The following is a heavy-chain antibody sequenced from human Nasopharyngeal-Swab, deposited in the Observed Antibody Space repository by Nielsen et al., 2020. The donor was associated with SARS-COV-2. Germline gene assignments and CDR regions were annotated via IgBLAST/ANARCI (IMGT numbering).Heavy chain of an antibody. CDR2: IYYSGST. J-gene: IGHJ4*02. CDR1: GGSISSSSYY. V-gene: IGHV4-39*07. D-gene: IGHD3-9*01. CDR3: ARARYDILTGYSFFDY. Sequence: SETLSLTCTVSGGSISSSSYYWGWIRQPPGKGLEWIGSIYYSGSTYYNPSLKSRVTISVDTSKNQFSLKLSSVTAADTAVYYCARARYDILTGYSFFDYWGQGTLVTVSS.